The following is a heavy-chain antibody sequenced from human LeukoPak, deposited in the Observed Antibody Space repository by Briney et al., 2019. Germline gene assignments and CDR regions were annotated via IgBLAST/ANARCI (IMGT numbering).Heavy chain of an antibody. Sequence: GESLRLSCAASGFVFSAAWMSWVRQAPGKGGEWVGRMKSRGGGDTTDYAAPVTGRINISRDDSQNPLYLQINGLKIEDTGVYYCAREPYYDFWSGYYIHWGQGTLVTVSS. CDR3: AREPYYDFWSGYYIH. J-gene: IGHJ4*02. CDR2: MKSRGGGDTT. D-gene: IGHD3-3*01. CDR1: GFVFSAAW. V-gene: IGHV3-15*01.